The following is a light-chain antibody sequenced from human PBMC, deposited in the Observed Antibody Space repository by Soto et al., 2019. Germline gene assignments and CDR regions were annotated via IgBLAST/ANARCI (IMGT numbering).Light chain of an antibody. J-gene: IGKJ1*01. V-gene: IGKV1-5*01. CDR3: QQYNSFSKT. CDR1: QSIAYW. Sequence: DIQMTQSPSRLSASVGDRVTITCRASQSIAYWLAWYQQKPGKAPNLLIYAASTLETGVPSRFSGSGYGTEFTLTIESMQTDDYATYYCQQYNSFSKTFGRGTKVDI. CDR2: AAS.